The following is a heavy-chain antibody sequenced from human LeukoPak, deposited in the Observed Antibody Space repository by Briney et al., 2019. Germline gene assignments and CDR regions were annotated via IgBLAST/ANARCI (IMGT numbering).Heavy chain of an antibody. CDR1: GGSISSYY. D-gene: IGHD5-18*01. Sequence: PSETLSLTCTVSGGSISSYYWSWFRQTPGKGPEWFGYMYDSGSTKDNPSLKSRVTISVDRSKNQFPLKLNSVPAADTAVYYCARYWGVQLWPHWYFDLWGRGSLVTVSS. CDR3: ARYWGVQLWPHWYFDL. J-gene: IGHJ2*01. CDR2: MYDSGST. V-gene: IGHV4-59*01.